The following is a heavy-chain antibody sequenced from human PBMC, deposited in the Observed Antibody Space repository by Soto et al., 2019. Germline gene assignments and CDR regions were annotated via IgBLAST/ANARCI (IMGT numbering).Heavy chain of an antibody. J-gene: IGHJ4*02. D-gene: IGHD2-21*01. CDR3: ARGQEVCDHFFDS. CDR1: GFTFSGFD. V-gene: IGHV3-13*01. Sequence: EVQLVESGGNLVQPGGSLRLSCEASGFTFSGFDMHWVRQPTGKGLEWVSTIGTAGDTYYAVSVKGRFTISRDNAKNSLSLQMNSLRAGDTAVYFCARGQEVCDHFFDSWGQGTQVTVSS. CDR2: IGTAGDT.